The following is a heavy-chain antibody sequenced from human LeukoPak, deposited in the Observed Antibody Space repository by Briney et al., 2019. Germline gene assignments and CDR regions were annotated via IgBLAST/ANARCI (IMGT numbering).Heavy chain of an antibody. V-gene: IGHV1-46*01. CDR3: ARTAGRTFDY. J-gene: IGHJ4*02. D-gene: IGHD6-6*01. CDR1: GYTFTSYF. CDR2: INPSGGST. Sequence: GASVEVSCKPSGYTFTSYFMHCLRQPPGQGLEWMGIINPSGGSTSYAQKFQGRVTMTSDTSTSTVYMELSSLRSEDTAVYYCARTAGRTFDYWGQGTLVTVSS.